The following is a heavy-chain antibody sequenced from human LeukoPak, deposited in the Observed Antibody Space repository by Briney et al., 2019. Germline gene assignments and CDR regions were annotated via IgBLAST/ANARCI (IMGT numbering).Heavy chain of an antibody. CDR3: ARVAMSFDI. Sequence: ASVKVSCKASGGTFSSYAISWVRQAPGQGLEWMGGIIPIFGTANYAQKFQGRVTVTTDESTSTAYMELSSRRSGDTTVYYCARVAMSFDIWGQGTMVTVSS. CDR1: GGTFSSYA. CDR2: IIPIFGTA. V-gene: IGHV1-69*05. J-gene: IGHJ3*02.